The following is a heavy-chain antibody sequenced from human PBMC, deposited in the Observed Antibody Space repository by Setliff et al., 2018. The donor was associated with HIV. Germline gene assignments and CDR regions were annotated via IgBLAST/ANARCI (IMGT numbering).Heavy chain of an antibody. D-gene: IGHD3-9*01. CDR2: INPSGGST. CDR1: GYTFTSYC. V-gene: IGHV1-46*01. J-gene: IGHJ4*02. Sequence: ASVKVSCKAYGYTFTSYCVHWVRQASGQGLEWMGIINPSGGSTSYAQKFQGRVTMTRDTSTSTVYMELSSLRFDDTAVYYCARVPILRYASPVDMWGQGTLVTVSS. CDR3: ARVPILRYASPVDM.